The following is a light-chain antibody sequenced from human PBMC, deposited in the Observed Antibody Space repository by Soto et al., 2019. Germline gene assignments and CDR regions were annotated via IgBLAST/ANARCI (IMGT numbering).Light chain of an antibody. CDR1: QSLLHINAYNS. CDR2: DAS. CDR3: QQYGVSPRT. Sequence: IVMTQSPLSLPVSPGEPASISCRSSQSLLHINAYNSLDWYQQKPGKAPKLLIFDASNLETGVPSRFSGSGSGTDFTFTISSLQPEDIAVYYCQQYGVSPRTFGQGTKVDIK. J-gene: IGKJ1*01. V-gene: IGKV2-28*01.